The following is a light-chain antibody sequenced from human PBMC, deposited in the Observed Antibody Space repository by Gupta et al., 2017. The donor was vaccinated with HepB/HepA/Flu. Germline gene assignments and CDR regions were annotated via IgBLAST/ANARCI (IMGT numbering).Light chain of an antibody. V-gene: IGLV1-44*01. CDR1: SSTIGSNT. CDR3: AAWDDSLKDWV. Sequence: SVLTQPPSASGTPGQRVTISCSASSSTIGSNTVNWYQQLPGTAPKLLIYSNNQRPSGVPDRFSGSKSGTSASLAISGLQSEDEADYYCAAWDDSLKDWVFGGGTKLTVL. CDR2: SNN. J-gene: IGLJ3*02.